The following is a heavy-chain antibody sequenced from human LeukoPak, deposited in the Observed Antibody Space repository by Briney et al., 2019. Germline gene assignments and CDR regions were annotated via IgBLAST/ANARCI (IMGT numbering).Heavy chain of an antibody. D-gene: IGHD2-15*01. CDR2: IIPIFGTA. Sequence: SVKVSCKASGGTFSSYAISWVRQATGQGLEWMGGIIPIFGTANYAQKFQGRVTITADESTSTAYMELSSLRSEDTAVYYCARAPFGGSRFDYWGQGTLVTVSS. J-gene: IGHJ4*02. V-gene: IGHV1-69*13. CDR3: ARAPFGGSRFDY. CDR1: GGTFSSYA.